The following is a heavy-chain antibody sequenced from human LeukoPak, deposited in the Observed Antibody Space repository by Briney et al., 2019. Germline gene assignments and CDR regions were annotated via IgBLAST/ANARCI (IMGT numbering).Heavy chain of an antibody. CDR3: TTAFGRPTMVRGVIVPNWFDP. J-gene: IGHJ5*02. CDR2: IRSKAYGGTT. CDR1: GFTFGDYA. V-gene: IGHV3-49*03. D-gene: IGHD3-10*01. Sequence: PGGSLRLSCTASGFTFGDYAMSWFRQAPGKGLEWVGFIRSKAYGGTTEYAASVKGRFTISRDDSKSIAYLQMNSLKTEDTAVYYCTTAFGRPTMVRGVIVPNWFDPWGQRTLVTVSS.